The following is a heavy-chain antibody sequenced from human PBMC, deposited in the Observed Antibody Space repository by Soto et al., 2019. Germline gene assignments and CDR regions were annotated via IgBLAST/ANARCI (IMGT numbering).Heavy chain of an antibody. CDR1: GGSISSGGYS. CDR2: IYHSGST. V-gene: IGHV4-30-2*01. CDR3: ARVSGSGSYPLDY. Sequence: PSETLSLTCAVSGGSISSGGYSWSWIRQPPGKGLEWIGYIYHSGSTYYSPSLKSRVTISVDRSKNQFSLKLSSVTAADTAVYYCARVSGSGSYPLDYWGQGTLVTVSS. J-gene: IGHJ4*02. D-gene: IGHD3-10*01.